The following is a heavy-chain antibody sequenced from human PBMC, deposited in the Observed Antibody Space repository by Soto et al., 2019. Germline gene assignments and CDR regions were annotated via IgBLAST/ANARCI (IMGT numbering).Heavy chain of an antibody. CDR3: ATDLKGFGELLLRRFDY. CDR1: GYTLTELS. D-gene: IGHD3-10*01. Sequence: ASVKVSCKVSGYTLTELSMHWVRQAPGKGLEWMGGFDPEDGETIYAQKFQGRVTMTEDTSTDTAYMELSSLRSEDTAVYYCATDLKGFGELLLRRFDYWGQGTLVTVSS. V-gene: IGHV1-24*01. CDR2: FDPEDGET. J-gene: IGHJ4*02.